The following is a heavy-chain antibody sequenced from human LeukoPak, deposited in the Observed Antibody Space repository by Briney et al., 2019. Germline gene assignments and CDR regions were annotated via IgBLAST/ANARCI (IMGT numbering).Heavy chain of an antibody. V-gene: IGHV3-23*01. D-gene: IGHD3-22*01. CDR3: SVMHRYYDGSGYWVQ. CDR2: ISTNGGST. J-gene: IGHJ4*02. Sequence: GGSLRLSCAASGFTFSSYAMSWVRQAPGKGLEWVSGISTNGGSTSYADSVKGRFTISRDNPRNTLYMEMNSLRAEDTAVYYSSVMHRYYDGSGYWVQWGQGTLVTVSS. CDR1: GFTFSSYA.